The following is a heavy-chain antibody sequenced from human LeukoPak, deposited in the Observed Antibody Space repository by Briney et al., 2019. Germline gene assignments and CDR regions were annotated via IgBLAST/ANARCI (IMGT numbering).Heavy chain of an antibody. CDR2: IDHSGST. V-gene: IGHV4-34*01. D-gene: IGHD3-22*01. CDR1: GGSFSGYY. Sequence: SETLSLTCAVYGGSFSGYYWSWIRQPPGKGLEWIGEIDHSGSTNYNPSLKSRVTISVDTSKNQFSLKLSSVTAADTAVYYCARRRGSGSYWAYYYDSSGYPFDYWGQGTLVTVSS. J-gene: IGHJ4*02. CDR3: ARRRGSGSYWAYYYDSSGYPFDY.